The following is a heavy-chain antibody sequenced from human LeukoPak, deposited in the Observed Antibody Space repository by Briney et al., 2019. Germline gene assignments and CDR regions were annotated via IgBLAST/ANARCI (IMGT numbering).Heavy chain of an antibody. J-gene: IGHJ6*02. V-gene: IGHV3-15*04. CDR2: TVSEIDGGTT. CDR1: GFTFNYAW. CDR3: TTDEDWNYARKDV. Sequence: GGSLRLPCAASGFTFNYAWMSWVRQVPGKGLEWVGQTVSEIDGGTTDYATPVKGRFTISRDDSKSTLYLQMNSLKVEDTAVYYCTTDEDWNYARKDVWGQGATVIVSS. D-gene: IGHD1-7*01.